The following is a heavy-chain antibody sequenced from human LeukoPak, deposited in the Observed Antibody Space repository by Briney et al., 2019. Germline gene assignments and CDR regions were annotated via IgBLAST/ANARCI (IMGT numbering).Heavy chain of an antibody. V-gene: IGHV3-23*01. CDR3: AKGKPGIAVAGTGGMVDV. Sequence: GGSLRLSCAASGFTFSSYAMSWVRQAPGKGLEWVSAISGSGGSTYYADSVKGRFTISRDNSKNTLYLQVNSLRAEDTAVYYCAKGKPGIAVAGTGGMVDVWGQGTTVTVSS. D-gene: IGHD6-19*01. CDR2: ISGSGGST. J-gene: IGHJ6*02. CDR1: GFTFSSYA.